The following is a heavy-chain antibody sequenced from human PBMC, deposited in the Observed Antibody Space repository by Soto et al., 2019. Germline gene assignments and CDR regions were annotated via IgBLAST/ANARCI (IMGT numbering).Heavy chain of an antibody. J-gene: IGHJ6*02. CDR1: GCTFSSYG. Sequence: GGSLRLSCAASGCTFSSYGMHWVRQAPGKGLEWVAVISYDGSNKYYADSVKGRFTISRDNSKNTLYLQMNSLRAEDTAVYYCEKADGPYYYYGMEVLGQGTTVTGSS. V-gene: IGHV3-30*18. CDR2: ISYDGSNK. CDR3: EKADGPYYYYGMEV.